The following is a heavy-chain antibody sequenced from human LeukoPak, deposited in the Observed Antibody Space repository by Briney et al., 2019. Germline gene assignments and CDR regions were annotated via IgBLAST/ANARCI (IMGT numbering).Heavy chain of an antibody. D-gene: IGHD3-22*01. Sequence: GGSLRLSCAASGFTFSSYGMHWVRQAPGKGLEWVAVIRYDGSNKYYADSVKGRFTISRDNSKNTLYLQMNSLRAEDTAVYYCARARYYYDSSGYYLDYWGQGTLVTVSS. CDR2: IRYDGSNK. CDR3: ARARYYYDSSGYYLDY. V-gene: IGHV3-33*01. CDR1: GFTFSSYG. J-gene: IGHJ4*02.